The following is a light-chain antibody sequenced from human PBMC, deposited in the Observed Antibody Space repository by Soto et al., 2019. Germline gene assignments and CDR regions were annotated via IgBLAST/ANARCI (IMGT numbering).Light chain of an antibody. V-gene: IGKV1-5*03. CDR1: RSIGRA. CDR2: GGA. Sequence: DIQVTQSPSTLSASVGDTVTITCRASRSIGRALAWHQQRPGKAPQTVIQGGATLETAVPSRSSGSGSGTELPLTASCLQPDAFATYYSQEYAFYWTFGEGTKVE. CDR3: QEYAFYWT. J-gene: IGKJ1*01.